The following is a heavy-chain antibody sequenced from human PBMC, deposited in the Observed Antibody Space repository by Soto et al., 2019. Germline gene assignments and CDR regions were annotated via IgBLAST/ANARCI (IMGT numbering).Heavy chain of an antibody. Sequence: QVQLVQSGAEVKKPGSSVKVSCKAPGGIFTNNTITWVRQAPGQGLEWMGRIIPILGATNYAQKIQGRVTMTADKVKSTIYMTLSSLRSEDTAFYYCARNIVVVVGAKVNDAFDLLGQGTMVTVSS. CDR1: GGIFTNNT. V-gene: IGHV1-69*08. CDR2: IIPILGAT. D-gene: IGHD2-15*01. CDR3: ARNIVVVVGAKVNDAFDL. J-gene: IGHJ3*01.